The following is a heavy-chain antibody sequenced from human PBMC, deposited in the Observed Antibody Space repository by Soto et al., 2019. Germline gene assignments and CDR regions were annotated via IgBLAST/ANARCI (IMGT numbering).Heavy chain of an antibody. CDR1: GVSISTYY. J-gene: IGHJ3*02. Sequence: QVQLQESGPGLVKPSETLSLTCTVSGVSISTYYWTWIRQPPGKGLEWIGQVFYSGNTNYNPSLKSRVTISVDASRNQFSLRLSSVTAADTAMYYCASRDYNEAFDIWAKGHWSPSLQ. D-gene: IGHD4-4*01. CDR2: VFYSGNT. V-gene: IGHV4-59*01. CDR3: ASRDYNEAFDI.